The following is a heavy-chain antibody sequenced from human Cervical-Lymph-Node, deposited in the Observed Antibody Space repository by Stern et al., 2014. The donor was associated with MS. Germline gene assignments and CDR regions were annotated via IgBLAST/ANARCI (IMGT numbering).Heavy chain of an antibody. CDR2: ISNDGNHK. V-gene: IGHV3-30*04. Sequence: QLVQSGGGVGQPGRSLRLTCAASGFTFSTFSMHWVRQAPGKGLEWVAVISNDGNHKDYGDSVKGRFTIARDNPKKTVFLQMDSLRTEDTAVYYCARGPWTGRHGDSWGQGTLVSVSS. CDR3: ARGPWTGRHGDS. J-gene: IGHJ4*02. CDR1: GFTFSTFS. D-gene: IGHD3/OR15-3a*01.